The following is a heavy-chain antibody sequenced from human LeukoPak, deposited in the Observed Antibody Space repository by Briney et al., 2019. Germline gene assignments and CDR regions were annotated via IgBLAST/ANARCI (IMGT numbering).Heavy chain of an antibody. Sequence: SETLSLTCTVSGGSISSYYWSWIRQPAGKGLEWIGRIYTSGSTNYNPSLKSRVTISVDTSKNQFSLKLNSVTAADTAVYYCATFDLTTTGTTGGYWGQGTLVTVSS. CDR1: GGSISSYY. V-gene: IGHV4-4*07. D-gene: IGHD1-1*01. CDR3: ATFDLTTTGTTGGY. J-gene: IGHJ4*02. CDR2: IYTSGST.